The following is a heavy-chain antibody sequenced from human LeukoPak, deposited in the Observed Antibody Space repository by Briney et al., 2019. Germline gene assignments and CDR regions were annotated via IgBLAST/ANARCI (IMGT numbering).Heavy chain of an antibody. V-gene: IGHV3-33*06. CDR1: GFTFSSYG. CDR2: IWYDGSNK. D-gene: IGHD3-10*01. J-gene: IGHJ4*02. Sequence: PGGSMRLSCAASGFTFSSYGMHWVRQAPGKGLEWVTVIWYDGSNKYYADSVKGRFTISRDNSKNTLYLQMNSLRAEDTAVYYCAKAAYGSGDYWGQGTLVTVSS. CDR3: AKAAYGSGDY.